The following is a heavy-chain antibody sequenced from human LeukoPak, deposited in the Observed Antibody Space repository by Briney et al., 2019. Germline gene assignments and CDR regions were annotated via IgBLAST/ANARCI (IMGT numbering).Heavy chain of an antibody. CDR1: GYTFTGYY. Sequence: ASVKVSCKASGYTFTGYYMHWVRQAPGQGLEWMGRINPNSGGTNYAQKFQGRVTMTRDTSISTAYMELSRLRSDDTAVYYCARARGYSYGYSDYWGQGTLVTVSS. J-gene: IGHJ4*02. CDR3: ARARGYSYGYSDY. D-gene: IGHD5-18*01. V-gene: IGHV1-2*06. CDR2: INPNSGGT.